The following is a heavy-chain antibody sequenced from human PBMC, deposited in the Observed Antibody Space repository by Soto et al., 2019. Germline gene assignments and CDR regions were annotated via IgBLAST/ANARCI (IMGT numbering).Heavy chain of an antibody. CDR1: GYTFTSYA. Sequence: ASVKVSCKASGYTFTSYAMHWVRQAPGQRLEWMGWINAGNGNTKYSQKFQGRVAITRDTSASTAYMELSSLRSEDTAVYYCASIVRSSGWYGVIWGQGTMVTVSS. CDR2: INAGNGNT. J-gene: IGHJ3*02. D-gene: IGHD6-19*01. CDR3: ASIVRSSGWYGVI. V-gene: IGHV1-3*01.